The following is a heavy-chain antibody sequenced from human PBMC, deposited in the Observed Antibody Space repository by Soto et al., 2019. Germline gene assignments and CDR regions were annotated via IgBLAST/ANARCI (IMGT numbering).Heavy chain of an antibody. D-gene: IGHD3-3*01. Sequence: QMQLVQSGPEVKKPGTSVKVSCKASGFTFTRSAMRWVRQARGQRLEWIGWIVVGSGNKNYAQKFQERVTITRDKSTSTAYRELSSMGSEDTAVYSCAAKPLGFRYYYGMDVWGQGTTVTVSS. V-gene: IGHV1-58*02. CDR2: IVVGSGNK. CDR3: AAKPLGFRYYYGMDV. J-gene: IGHJ6*02. CDR1: GFTFTRSA.